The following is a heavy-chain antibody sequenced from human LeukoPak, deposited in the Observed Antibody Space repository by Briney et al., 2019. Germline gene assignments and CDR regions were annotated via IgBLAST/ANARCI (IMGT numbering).Heavy chain of an antibody. Sequence: PGGSLRLSCAASGFTFSSYAMHWVRQAPGKGLEWVAVISYDGSNKYYADSVKGRFTISRDNSKNTLYLQMNSLRAEDTAVYYCARDPGPFDWLFSGFDYWGQGTLVTVSS. J-gene: IGHJ4*02. V-gene: IGHV3-30*14. CDR1: GFTFSSYA. D-gene: IGHD3-9*01. CDR3: ARDPGPFDWLFSGFDY. CDR2: ISYDGSNK.